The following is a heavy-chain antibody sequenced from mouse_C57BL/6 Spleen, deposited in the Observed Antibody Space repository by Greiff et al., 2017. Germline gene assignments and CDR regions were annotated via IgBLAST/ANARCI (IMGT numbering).Heavy chain of an antibody. J-gene: IGHJ2*01. CDR1: GYAFSSSW. CDR3: ARGRDYDYSRAYMDY. CDR2: IYPGGGDT. V-gene: IGHV1-82*01. Sequence: QVQLQQSGPELVKPGASVKISCKASGYAFSSSWMNWVKQRPGKGLEWIGRIYPGGGDTNYNGKFKGKATLTADKSSSTAYMQLSSLTSEDSAVYFYARGRDYDYSRAYMDYWGQGTTLTVSS. D-gene: IGHD2-4*01.